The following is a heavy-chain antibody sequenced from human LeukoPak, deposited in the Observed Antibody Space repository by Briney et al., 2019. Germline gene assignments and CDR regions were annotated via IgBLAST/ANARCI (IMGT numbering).Heavy chain of an antibody. CDR3: AKSLTVQSGRYQLLEGEDAFDI. CDR2: ISGSGGST. J-gene: IGHJ3*02. CDR1: GFTVNSNY. Sequence: GGSLRLSCAASGFTVNSNYLSWVRQAPGKGLEWVSAISGSGGSTYYADSVKGRFTISRDNSKNTLYLQMNSLRAEDTAVYYCAKSLTVQSGRYQLLEGEDAFDIWGQGTMVTVSS. D-gene: IGHD2-2*01. V-gene: IGHV3-23*01.